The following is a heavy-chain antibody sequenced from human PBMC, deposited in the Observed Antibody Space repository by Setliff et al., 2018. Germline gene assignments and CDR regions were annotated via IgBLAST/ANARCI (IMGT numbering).Heavy chain of an antibody. D-gene: IGHD6-13*01. CDR2: INPSGGST. V-gene: IGHV1-46*01. Sequence: ASVKVSCKASGYTFTSYYMHWVRQAPGQGLEWMGIINPSGGSTSYAQKFQGRVTMTRDTSTSTVYMELSSLRSEDTAVYYCAKSGIIAVSGYYFDYWGQGTLVTVSS. J-gene: IGHJ4*02. CDR1: GYTFTSYY. CDR3: AKSGIIAVSGYYFDY.